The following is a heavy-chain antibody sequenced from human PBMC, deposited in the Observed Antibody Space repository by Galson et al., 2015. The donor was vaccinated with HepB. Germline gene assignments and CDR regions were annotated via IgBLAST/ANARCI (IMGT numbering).Heavy chain of an antibody. V-gene: IGHV1-69*13. Sequence: SVKVSCKASGGTFSSYAISWVRQAPGQGLEWMEGIIPIFGTANYAQKFQGRVTITADESTSTAYMELSSLRSEDTAVYYCARGNYYDSSGEDYFDYWGQGTLVTVSS. CDR2: IIPIFGTA. CDR3: ARGNYYDSSGEDYFDY. CDR1: GGTFSSYA. J-gene: IGHJ4*02. D-gene: IGHD3-22*01.